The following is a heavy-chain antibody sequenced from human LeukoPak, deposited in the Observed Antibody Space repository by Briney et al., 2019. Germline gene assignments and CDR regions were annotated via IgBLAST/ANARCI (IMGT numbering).Heavy chain of an antibody. Sequence: SETLSLTCTVSGGSISSSSYYWGWIRQPPGKGLEWIGSIYYSGSTYYNPSLKSRVTISVDTSKNQFSLKLSSVTAADTAVYYCARGETGQLDYYFDYWGQGTLVTVSS. CDR1: GGSISSSSYY. V-gene: IGHV4-39*07. J-gene: IGHJ4*02. CDR3: ARGETGQLDYYFDY. D-gene: IGHD6-13*01. CDR2: IYYSGST.